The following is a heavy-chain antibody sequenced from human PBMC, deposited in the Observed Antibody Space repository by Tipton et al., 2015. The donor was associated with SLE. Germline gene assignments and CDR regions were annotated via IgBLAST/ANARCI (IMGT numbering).Heavy chain of an antibody. CDR3: ARDRRGDYGDDDAFDI. Sequence: GSLRLSCAVSGGSISSNWWSWVRQAPGKGLEWIGEIHHSGSTNYNPSLRSRVIMSVDKSNNQFSLKLTSASAADTAVYYCARDRRGDYGDDDAFDIWGQGTMVTVSS. D-gene: IGHD4-17*01. CDR1: GGSISSNW. V-gene: IGHV4-4*02. CDR2: IHHSGST. J-gene: IGHJ3*02.